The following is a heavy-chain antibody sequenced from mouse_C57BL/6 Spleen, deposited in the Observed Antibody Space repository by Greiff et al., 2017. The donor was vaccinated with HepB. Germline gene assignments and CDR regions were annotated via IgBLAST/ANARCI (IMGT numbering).Heavy chain of an antibody. Sequence: EVQGVESGPGLAKPSQTLSLTCSVTGYSITSDYWNWIRKFPGNKLEYMGYISYSGSTYYNPSLKSRISITRDTSKNQYYLQLNSVTTEDTATYYCARSKGYGSSYVSWYFDVWGTGTTVTVSS. V-gene: IGHV3-8*01. J-gene: IGHJ1*03. CDR3: ARSKGYGSSYVSWYFDV. CDR2: ISYSGST. D-gene: IGHD1-1*01. CDR1: GYSITSDY.